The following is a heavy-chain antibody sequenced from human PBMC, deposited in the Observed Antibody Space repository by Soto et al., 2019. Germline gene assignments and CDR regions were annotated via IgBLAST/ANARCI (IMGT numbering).Heavy chain of an antibody. CDR1: GFTFSNYW. CDR2: IKSDGSRT. J-gene: IGHJ4*02. Sequence: PGGSLRLSCAASGFTFSNYWMHWVRQAPEKGLVWVSGIKSDGSRTTYADSVKGRFTISRDNAKNTLYLQMNSLRAEDTAVYYCARVGYFDSDGFPRPYDYWGQGTLVTVSS. D-gene: IGHD3-22*01. CDR3: ARVGYFDSDGFPRPYDY. V-gene: IGHV3-74*03.